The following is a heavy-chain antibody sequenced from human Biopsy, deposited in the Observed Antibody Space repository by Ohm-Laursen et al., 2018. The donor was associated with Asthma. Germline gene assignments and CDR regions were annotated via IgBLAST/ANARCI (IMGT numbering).Heavy chain of an antibody. Sequence: SVKVSCKSLGGTFNTYVIGWVRQAPGQGLEWMGGINSVFGTTTYPQKFQDRATITADDSTSTVYMELSSLSSEGTAVYYCARKAGSCISRTCYSLDFWGQGTLVTVSS. CDR2: INSVFGTT. J-gene: IGHJ4*02. V-gene: IGHV1-69*13. CDR3: ARKAGSCISRTCYSLDF. CDR1: GGTFNTYV. D-gene: IGHD2-2*01.